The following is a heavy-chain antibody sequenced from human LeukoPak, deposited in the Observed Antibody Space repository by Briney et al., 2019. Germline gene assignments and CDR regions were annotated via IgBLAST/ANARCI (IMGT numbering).Heavy chain of an antibody. CDR1: GGSISSGSYY. CDR3: ATWDRDKDY. Sequence: SETLSLTCTVSGGSISSGSYYWSWIRQPAGKGLEWIGRIYTSGSTNYNPSLKSRVTISVDTCKNQFSLKLSSVTAADTAVYYCATWDRDKDYWGQGTLVTVSS. V-gene: IGHV4-61*02. D-gene: IGHD1-26*01. J-gene: IGHJ4*02. CDR2: IYTSGST.